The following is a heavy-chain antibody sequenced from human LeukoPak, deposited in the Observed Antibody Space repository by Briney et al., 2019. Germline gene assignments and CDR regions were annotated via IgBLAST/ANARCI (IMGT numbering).Heavy chain of an antibody. CDR2: INDSGRT. CDR1: GGSFSNYY. Sequence: ASETLSLTCAVYGGSFSNYYWGWIRQTPGKGMEWIGEINDSGRTNYNPSLMSRVTVSVDTSKNQFSLRLTSVTATDTAVYYCARRWNYGRNYYIDVWGKGAAVSVSS. CDR3: ARRWNYGRNYYIDV. D-gene: IGHD1-7*01. J-gene: IGHJ6*03. V-gene: IGHV4-34*01.